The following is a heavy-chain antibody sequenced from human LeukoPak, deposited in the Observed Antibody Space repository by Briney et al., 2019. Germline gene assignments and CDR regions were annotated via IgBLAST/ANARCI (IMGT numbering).Heavy chain of an antibody. D-gene: IGHD5-18*01. CDR1: GGSISSYH. J-gene: IGHJ4*02. CDR3: ARRQTAMEAVDY. CDR2: IYYSGST. Sequence: PSETLSLTCTVSGGSISSYHWSWIRQPPGKGLEWIGYIYYSGSTNYNPSLKSRVTISVDTSKNQFSLKLSSVTAADTAVYYCARRQTAMEAVDYWGQGTLVTVSS. V-gene: IGHV4-59*08.